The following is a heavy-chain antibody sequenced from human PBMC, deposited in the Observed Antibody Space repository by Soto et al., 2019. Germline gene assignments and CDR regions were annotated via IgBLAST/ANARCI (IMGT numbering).Heavy chain of an antibody. J-gene: IGHJ5*02. Sequence: SETLSLTCAVYGGSFSGYYWSWTRQPPGKGLEWIGEINHSGSTNYNPSLKSRVTISVDTSKNQFSLKLSSVTAADTAVYYCARGLGRYYGSGSGQNWFDPWGQGTLVTVSS. CDR1: GGSFSGYY. V-gene: IGHV4-34*01. CDR2: INHSGST. D-gene: IGHD3-10*01. CDR3: ARGLGRYYGSGSGQNWFDP.